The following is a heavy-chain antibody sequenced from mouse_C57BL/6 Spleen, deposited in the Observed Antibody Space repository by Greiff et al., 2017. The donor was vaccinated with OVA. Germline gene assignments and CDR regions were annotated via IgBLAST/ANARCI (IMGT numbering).Heavy chain of an antibody. CDR2: IHPNSGST. Sequence: VQLQQPGAELVKPGASVKLSCKASGYTFTSYWMHWVKQRPGQGLEWIGMIHPNSGSTNYNEKFKDKATLTADKSSSTAYMQLSSLTSEDSAVYYCAISDYSRFAYWGQGTLVTVSA. CDR1: GYTFTSYW. J-gene: IGHJ3*01. CDR3: AISDYSRFAY. V-gene: IGHV1-64*01. D-gene: IGHD1-1*01.